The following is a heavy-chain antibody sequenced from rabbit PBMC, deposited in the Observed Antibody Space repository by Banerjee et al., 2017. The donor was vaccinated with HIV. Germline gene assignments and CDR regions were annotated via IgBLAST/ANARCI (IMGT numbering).Heavy chain of an antibody. J-gene: IGHJ4*01. CDR3: ARIYSSGYSFNL. D-gene: IGHD1-1*01. CDR1: GFSFSSGYY. Sequence: QSLEESGGDLVKPGASLTLTCKASGFSFSSGYYMCWVRQAPGKGLEWIACIYAGNAGNSGSTYYASWAKGRFTISKTSSTTVTLQMTSLTAADTATYFCARIYSSGYSFNLWGPGTLVTVS. CDR2: IYAGNAGNSGST. V-gene: IGHV1S40*01.